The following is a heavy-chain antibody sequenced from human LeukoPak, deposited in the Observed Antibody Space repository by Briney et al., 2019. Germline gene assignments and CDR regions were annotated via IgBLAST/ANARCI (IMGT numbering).Heavy chain of an antibody. CDR3: ARVVSWQQLVRAYYYYYYMDV. J-gene: IGHJ6*03. CDR1: GGSFSGYY. CDR2: INHSGST. D-gene: IGHD6-13*01. V-gene: IGHV4-34*01. Sequence: SETLSLTCAVYGGSFSGYYWSWIRQPPGKGLEWIGEINHSGSTNYNPSLKSRVTISVDTSKNQFSLKLSSVTAADTAVYYCARVVSWQQLVRAYYYYYYMDVWGKGTTVTVSS.